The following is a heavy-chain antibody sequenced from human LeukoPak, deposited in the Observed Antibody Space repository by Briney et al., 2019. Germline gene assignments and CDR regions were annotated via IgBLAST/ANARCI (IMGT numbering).Heavy chain of an antibody. D-gene: IGHD6-19*01. CDR3: AREESYSSGWYVGAMSYYYYMDV. J-gene: IGHJ6*03. Sequence: ASVKVSCKASGYTFTSYYMHWVRQAPGQGLEWMGIINPSGGSTSYAQKFQGRVTMTGDMSTSTVYMELSSLRSEDTAVYYCAREESYSSGWYVGAMSYYYYMDVWGKGTTVTVSS. CDR1: GYTFTSYY. V-gene: IGHV1-46*01. CDR2: INPSGGST.